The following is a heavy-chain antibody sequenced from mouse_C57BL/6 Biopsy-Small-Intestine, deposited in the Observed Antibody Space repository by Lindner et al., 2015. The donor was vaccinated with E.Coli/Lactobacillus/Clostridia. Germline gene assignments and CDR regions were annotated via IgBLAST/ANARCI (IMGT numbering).Heavy chain of an antibody. V-gene: IGHV10-1*01. D-gene: IGHD1-1*01. J-gene: IGHJ4*01. CDR3: VRHNYYGSSYDAMDY. Sequence: VQLQESGGGLVQPKGSLKLSCAASGFSFNTYAMNWVRQAPGKGLEWVARIRSKSNNYATYYADSVKDRFTISRDDSESMLYLQMNNLKTEDTAMYYCVRHNYYGSSYDAMDYWGQGTSVTVSS. CDR2: IRSKSNNYAT. CDR1: GFSFNTYA.